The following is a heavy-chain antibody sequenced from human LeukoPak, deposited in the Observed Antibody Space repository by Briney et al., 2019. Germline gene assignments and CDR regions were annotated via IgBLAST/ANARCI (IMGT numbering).Heavy chain of an antibody. V-gene: IGHV3-30*02. CDR2: IRYDGSNK. CDR1: GFTFSSYG. D-gene: IGHD3-3*01. Sequence: PGGSLRLSRAASGFTFSSYGMHWVRQAPGKGLEWVAFIRYDGSNKYYADSVKGRFTISRDNSKNTLYLQMNSLRAEDTAVYYCAKDYDFWSGYNYPPGYWGQGTLVTVSS. CDR3: AKDYDFWSGYNYPPGY. J-gene: IGHJ4*02.